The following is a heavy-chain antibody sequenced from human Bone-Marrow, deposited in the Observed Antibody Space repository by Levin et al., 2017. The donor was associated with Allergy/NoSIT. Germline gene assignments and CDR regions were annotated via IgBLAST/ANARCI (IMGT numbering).Heavy chain of an antibody. CDR1: GGTVSNYL. CDR3: ARDQGIWGITGTTFFYSMDV. V-gene: IGHV1-69*13. D-gene: IGHD1-20*01. Sequence: AASVKVSCKVSGGTVSNYLISWVRQTPGQGLEWMGGIIPIYSTIKYAQKFQGRVTITADESTSTAYMELSSLTSEDTAVYYCARDQGIWGITGTTFFYSMDVWGHGTTVTVSS. J-gene: IGHJ6*02. CDR2: IIPIYSTI.